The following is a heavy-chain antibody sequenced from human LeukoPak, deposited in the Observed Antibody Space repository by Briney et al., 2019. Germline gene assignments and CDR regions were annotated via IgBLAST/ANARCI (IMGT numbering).Heavy chain of an antibody. V-gene: IGHV3-74*01. CDR1: GFTLSSYW. CDR2: INSDGSNT. Sequence: PGGSLRLSCAASGFTLSSYWMHWVRQAPGKGLVWVSRINSDGSNTNYADSVKGRFTISRDNAKNTMYLQMNSLRAEDTAVYYCARVAVAGPRNDYWGQGTLVTVSS. D-gene: IGHD6-19*01. J-gene: IGHJ4*02. CDR3: ARVAVAGPRNDY.